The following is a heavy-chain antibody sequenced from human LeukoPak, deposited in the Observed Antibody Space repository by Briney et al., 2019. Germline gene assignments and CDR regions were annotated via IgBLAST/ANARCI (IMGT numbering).Heavy chain of an antibody. CDR1: GFTFSSYA. CDR2: ISYDGSNK. J-gene: IGHJ6*03. V-gene: IGHV3-30-3*01. CDR3: ARSNIVVVPAAIIFHDYYYMDV. D-gene: IGHD2-2*02. Sequence: GGSLRLSCAASGFTFSSYAMHWVRQAPGKGLEWVAVISYDGSNKYYAGSVKGRFTISRDNSKNTLYLQMNSLRAEDTAVYYCARSNIVVVPAAIIFHDYYYMDVWGKGTTVTVSS.